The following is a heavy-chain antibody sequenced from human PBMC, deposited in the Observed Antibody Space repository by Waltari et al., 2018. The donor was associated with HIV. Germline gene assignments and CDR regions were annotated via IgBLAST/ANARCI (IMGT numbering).Heavy chain of an antibody. CDR2: ISGSGGST. V-gene: IGHV3-23*01. CDR1: GLAFSGYA. Sequence: EVQLLESGGGLVQPGGSLRLYCAASGLAFSGYAMRWVRQALGMGREWVCAISGSGGSTYYADSVKGRFTISRDNSKNTLYLQMNSLRAEDTAVYYCAKDPPRITIFGVVKRDVWGQGTTVTVSS. CDR3: AKDPPRITIFGVVKRDV. D-gene: IGHD3-3*01. J-gene: IGHJ6*02.